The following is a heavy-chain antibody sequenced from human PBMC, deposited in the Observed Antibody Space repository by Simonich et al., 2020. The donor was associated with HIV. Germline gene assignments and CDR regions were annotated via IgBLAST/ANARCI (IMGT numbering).Heavy chain of an antibody. J-gene: IGHJ4*02. CDR3: ARVVPGGYFDY. CDR1: GYSISSGDY. V-gene: IGHV4-38-2*01. D-gene: IGHD2-15*01. CDR2: IYHSGST. Sequence: QVQLQESGPGLVKPSETLSLTCAVSGYSISSGDYWGWIRQPPGRGLEWIGSIYHSGSTDYSPALKSRGTISVDTSKNQFSRKLSSVTAADTAVYYCARVVPGGYFDYWGQGTLVTVSS.